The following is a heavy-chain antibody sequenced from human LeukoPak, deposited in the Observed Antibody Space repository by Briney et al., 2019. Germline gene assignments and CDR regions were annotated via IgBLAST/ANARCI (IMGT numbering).Heavy chain of an antibody. J-gene: IGHJ4*02. Sequence: ASVKVSCKASGGTFSSYAISWVRQAPGQGLEWMGRIIPILGIANYAQKFQGRVTITADKSTSTAYMELSSLRSEDTAVYYCARDLFFDSSGYDYGGQGTLVTVSS. CDR2: IIPILGIA. V-gene: IGHV1-69*04. CDR3: ARDLFFDSSGYDY. CDR1: GGTFSSYA. D-gene: IGHD3-22*01.